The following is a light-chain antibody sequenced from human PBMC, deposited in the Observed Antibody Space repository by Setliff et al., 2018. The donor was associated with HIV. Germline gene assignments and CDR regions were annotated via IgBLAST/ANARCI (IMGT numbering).Light chain of an antibody. CDR2: EVS. CDR3: CSYTSSNTEV. J-gene: IGLJ1*01. Sequence: QSALTQPASVSGSPGQSITISCTGTSSDVGAYNYVSWYQQYQGKAPKLMIYEVSNRPSGVSNRFSGSKSGNTASLTISGLQAEDEADYYCCSYTSSNTEVFGTGTKVTVL. V-gene: IGLV2-14*01. CDR1: SSDVGAYNY.